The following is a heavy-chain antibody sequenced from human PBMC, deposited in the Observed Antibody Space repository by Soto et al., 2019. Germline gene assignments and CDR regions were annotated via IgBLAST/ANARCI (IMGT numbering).Heavy chain of an antibody. J-gene: IGHJ3*02. D-gene: IGHD3-10*01. CDR2: ISYDGSNK. CDR3: ARDSGWFYAFDI. V-gene: IGHV3-30-3*01. Sequence: QVQLVESGGGVVQPGRSLRLSCAASGFTFSSYAMHWVRQAPGKGLEWVAVISYDGSNKYYADSVKGRFTISRDNSKNTLYLPMNSLRAGETAVYYCARDSGWFYAFDIWGQGTIVTVSS. CDR1: GFTFSSYA.